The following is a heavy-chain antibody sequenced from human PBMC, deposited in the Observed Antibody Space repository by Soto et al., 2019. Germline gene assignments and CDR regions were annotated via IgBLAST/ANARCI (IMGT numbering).Heavy chain of an antibody. V-gene: IGHV3-15*07. J-gene: IGHJ6*02. Sequence: GGSLRLSCAASGFSFNNAWMNWVRQAPGKGLEWVGRIKSKSDDGATDYAAPVKGRFIISRDPSKNTLYLQMNSLKTEDTAIYFCTTVIRNYWAYYYYGMDVWGQGTTVTVSS. CDR3: TTVIRNYWAYYYYGMDV. CDR2: IKSKSDDGAT. CDR1: GFSFNNAW. D-gene: IGHD1-7*01.